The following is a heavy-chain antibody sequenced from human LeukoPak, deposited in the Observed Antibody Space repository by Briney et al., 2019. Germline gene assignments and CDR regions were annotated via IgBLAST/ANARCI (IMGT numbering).Heavy chain of an antibody. V-gene: IGHV3-23*01. CDR1: GFTFSSYA. CDR2: ISGSGDST. Sequence: PGGSLRLSCAASGFTFSSYAMNWVRQAPGKGLEWVSTISGSGDSTYYADSVKGRFTISRDNSKNTLHLQMNSLRVEDTAVYYCAKGGAGYCSSTSCLYYFDSWGQGTLVTVSS. D-gene: IGHD2-2*01. CDR3: AKGGAGYCSSTSCLYYFDS. J-gene: IGHJ4*02.